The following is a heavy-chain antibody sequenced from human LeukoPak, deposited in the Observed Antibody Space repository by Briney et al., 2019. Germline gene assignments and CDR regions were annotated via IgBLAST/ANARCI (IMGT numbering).Heavy chain of an antibody. CDR1: GFTFGDYS. V-gene: IGHV3-49*03. D-gene: IGHD3-9*01. CDR2: IRSKGYGGTA. CDR3: TREIRYFDWFQADY. J-gene: IGHJ4*02. Sequence: GGSLRLSCTTSGFTFGDYSMSWFRQAPGKGLEWVGFIRSKGYGGTAEYAASVKGRFTISRDDSNSIAYLQMDSLKTEDTAVYYCTREIRYFDWFQADYWGQGTLVTVS.